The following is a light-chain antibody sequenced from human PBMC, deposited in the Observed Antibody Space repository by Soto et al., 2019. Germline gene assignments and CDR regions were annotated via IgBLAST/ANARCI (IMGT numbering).Light chain of an antibody. CDR1: SSDVGGYNY. V-gene: IGLV2-14*01. CDR2: DVS. J-gene: IGLJ2*01. Sequence: QSALTQPASVSGSPGQSITISCTGTSSDVGGYNYVSWYQQHPGKAPKLMIYDVSNRPSGVSNRFSGSKSGNTASLPISGLQAEDEADYYCSSYTSSSTLEVFGGGTKLTVL. CDR3: SSYTSSSTLEV.